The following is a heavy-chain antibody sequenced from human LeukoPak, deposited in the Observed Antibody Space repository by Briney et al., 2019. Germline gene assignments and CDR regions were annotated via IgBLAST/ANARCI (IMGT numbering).Heavy chain of an antibody. CDR3: ARTTEGYCSSASCFGFSYSYYMDV. CDR2: IYYSGST. D-gene: IGHD2-2*01. V-gene: IGHV4-59*01. J-gene: IGHJ6*03. Sequence: SETLSLTCTVSGGSISSYYRSWIRQPPGKGLEWIGYIYYSGSTNYNPSLKSRVTISVDTSKNQFSLELSSVIAADTAVYYCARTTEGYCSSASCFGFSYSYYMDVWGKGTTVTISS. CDR1: GGSISSYY.